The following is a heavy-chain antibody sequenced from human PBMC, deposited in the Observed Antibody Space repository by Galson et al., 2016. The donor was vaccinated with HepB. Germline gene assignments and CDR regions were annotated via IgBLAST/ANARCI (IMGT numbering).Heavy chain of an antibody. CDR2: TYYRSKWFT. V-gene: IGHV6-1*01. D-gene: IGHD5-18*01. CDR1: GDSVSSNSAA. Sequence: CAISGDSVSSNSAAWRWIRQSPSRGLEWLGRTYYRSKWFTDYAVSVEGRITINSDISRNQFSLQLDSVTPDDTAAYFCTRGYMQTGMNVWGQGTTVTVSS. CDR3: TRGYMQTGMNV. J-gene: IGHJ6*02.